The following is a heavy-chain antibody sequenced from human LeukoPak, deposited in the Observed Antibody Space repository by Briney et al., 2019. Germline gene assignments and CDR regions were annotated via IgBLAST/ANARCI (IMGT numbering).Heavy chain of an antibody. CDR3: ARESGSGQLDY. V-gene: IGHV1-18*01. D-gene: IGHD6-19*01. CDR1: GYTFRNYG. CDR2: INASNGNT. J-gene: IGHJ4*02. Sequence: ASVKVSCKASGYTFRNYGLTWVRQAPGHGLEWMGWINASNGNTNYAQNFKGRVTMTTDTSTGTAYMELRSLRSGDTGVYFCARESGSGQLDYWGQGTLVTVSS.